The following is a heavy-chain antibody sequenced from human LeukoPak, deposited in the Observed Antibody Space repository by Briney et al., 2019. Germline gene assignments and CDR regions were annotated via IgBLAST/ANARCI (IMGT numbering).Heavy chain of an antibody. V-gene: IGHV1-46*01. CDR1: GYTFIKHW. CDR3: ARDNSVGDIAWWFDP. CDR2: INPTGSAT. D-gene: IGHD3-10*01. Sequence: ASVKVSCKASGYTFIKHWMHWVRQAPGQGLEGVGLINPTGSATLDAQKVQGRGTRTRDMATNTDNMELRTLKSEDTAVYYCARDNSVGDIAWWFDPWGQGTLVTVSS. J-gene: IGHJ5*02.